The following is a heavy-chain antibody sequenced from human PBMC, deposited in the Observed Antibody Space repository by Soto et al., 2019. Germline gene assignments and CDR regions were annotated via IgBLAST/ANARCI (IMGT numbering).Heavy chain of an antibody. J-gene: IGHJ6*03. CDR1: GFTFSSYS. Sequence: GGSLRLSCAASGFTFSSYSMNWVRQAPGKGLEWVSSISSSSSYIYYADSVKGRFTISRDNAKNSLYLQMNSLRAEDTAVYYCARDPLGIAAADFYYYYMDVWGKGTTVTVSS. V-gene: IGHV3-21*01. CDR3: ARDPLGIAAADFYYYYMDV. D-gene: IGHD6-13*01. CDR2: ISSSSSYI.